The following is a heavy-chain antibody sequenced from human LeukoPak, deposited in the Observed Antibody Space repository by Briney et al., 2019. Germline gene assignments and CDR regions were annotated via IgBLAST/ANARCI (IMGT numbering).Heavy chain of an antibody. Sequence: PGGSLRLSCAASGFTFSSYWMSWVRQAPGKGLEWVANIKQDGSEKYYVDSVKGRFTITRDNAKNSLYLQMNSLRAEDTAVYYCARDGLGIVGADGPGDYYYYMDVWGKGTTVTVSS. V-gene: IGHV3-7*01. CDR2: IKQDGSEK. J-gene: IGHJ6*03. CDR3: ARDGLGIVGADGPGDYYYYMDV. D-gene: IGHD1-26*01. CDR1: GFTFSSYW.